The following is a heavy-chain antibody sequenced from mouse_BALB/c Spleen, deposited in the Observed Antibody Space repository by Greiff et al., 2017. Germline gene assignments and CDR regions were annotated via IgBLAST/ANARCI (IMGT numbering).Heavy chain of an antibody. J-gene: IGHJ1*01. CDR2: ISSGGST. CDR1: GFTFSSYA. V-gene: IGHV5-6-5*01. Sequence: EVKLMESGGGLVKPGGSLKLSCAASGFTFSSYAMSWVRQTPEKRLEWVASISSGGSTYYPDSVKGRFTISRDNARNILYLQMSSLRSEDTAMYYCARGSDGYYDWYFDVWGAGTTVTVSS. D-gene: IGHD2-3*01. CDR3: ARGSDGYYDWYFDV.